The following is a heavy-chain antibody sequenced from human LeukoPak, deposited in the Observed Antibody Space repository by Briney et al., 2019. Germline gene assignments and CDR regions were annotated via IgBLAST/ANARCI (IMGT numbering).Heavy chain of an antibody. CDR3: ARVVPEGAFDI. CDR2: ISSNGRTI. Sequence: GGSLRLSCAASGFTFSDYYMTWIRQAPGKGLEWVSYISSNGRTIYYADSVKGRFTISRENAKNSLYLQMNSLRAGDTAVYYCARVVPEGAFDIWGQGTMVTVSS. J-gene: IGHJ3*02. CDR1: GFTFSDYY. V-gene: IGHV3-11*04.